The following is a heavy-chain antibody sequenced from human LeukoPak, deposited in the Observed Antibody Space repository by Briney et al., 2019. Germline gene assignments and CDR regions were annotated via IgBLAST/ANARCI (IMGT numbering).Heavy chain of an antibody. CDR3: ARQGDYRNWFDP. D-gene: IGHD4-11*01. CDR1: GYSFTDYW. J-gene: IGHJ5*02. V-gene: IGHV5-10-1*01. Sequence: PGESLKISCKGSGYSFTDYWIIWVRQMPGKGLEWMGRIDPSDSYTNYSPSFQGHVTISADRSITTAFLQWSSLKASDTAMYYCARQGDYRNWFDPWGQGTLVTVSS. CDR2: IDPSDSYT.